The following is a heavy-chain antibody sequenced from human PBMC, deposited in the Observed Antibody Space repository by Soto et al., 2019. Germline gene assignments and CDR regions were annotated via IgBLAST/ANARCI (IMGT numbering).Heavy chain of an antibody. CDR1: GGSISSSNW. D-gene: IGHD3-3*01. Sequence: SETLSLTCAVSGGSISSSNWWSWVRQPPGKGLEWIGEIYHSGSTNYNPSLKSRVTISVDKSKNQFSLKLSSVTAADTAVYYCARVAIFGVVTLPLWFAPSAQRTLVTVSS. J-gene: IGHJ5*02. CDR2: IYHSGST. CDR3: ARVAIFGVVTLPLWFAP. V-gene: IGHV4-4*02.